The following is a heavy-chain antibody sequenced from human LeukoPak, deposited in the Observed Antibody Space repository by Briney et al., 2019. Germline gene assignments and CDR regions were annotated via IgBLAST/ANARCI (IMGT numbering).Heavy chain of an antibody. J-gene: IGHJ3*02. CDR3: AKDPGRGGPI. V-gene: IGHV3-30*18. CDR2: ISSDGGNK. Sequence: QPGGSLRLSCVASGFAFSIYGMHWVRQAPGKGLEWVAVISSDGGNKYYADSVKGRFTISRDNSKNTLYLQMNSLRAEDTAVYYCAKDPGRGGPIWGQGTMVTVSS. D-gene: IGHD3-10*01. CDR1: GFAFSIYG.